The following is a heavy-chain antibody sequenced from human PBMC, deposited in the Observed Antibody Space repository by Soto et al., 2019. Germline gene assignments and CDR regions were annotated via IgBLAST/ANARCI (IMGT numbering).Heavy chain of an antibody. D-gene: IGHD2-2*01. J-gene: IGHJ3*02. Sequence: PSGSLRLSCAASGFTFSISGIHWVCQHPGKGQEWVAGISYDGSNKYNAHSVKGRFTISRDNPKITLYLQMNSLRAEETAVYYGARDKHCSRTSCYFDAFDIWGQGTMVTVSS. CDR2: ISYDGSNK. V-gene: IGHV3-30*03. CDR3: ARDKHCSRTSCYFDAFDI. CDR1: GFTFSISG.